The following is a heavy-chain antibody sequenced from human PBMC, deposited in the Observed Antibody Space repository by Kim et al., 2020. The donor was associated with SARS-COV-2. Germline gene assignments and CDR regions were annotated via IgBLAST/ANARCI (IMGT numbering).Heavy chain of an antibody. J-gene: IGHJ3*02. Sequence: GGSLRLSCAASGFTFSSYGMHWVRQAPGKGLEWVAVISYDGSNKYYADSVKGRFTISRDNSKNTLYLQMNSLRAEDTAVYYCANAGAGVFHIWGQGTMVTVSS. CDR2: ISYDGSNK. CDR3: ANAGAGVFHI. CDR1: GFTFSSYG. D-gene: IGHD1-26*01. V-gene: IGHV3-30*18.